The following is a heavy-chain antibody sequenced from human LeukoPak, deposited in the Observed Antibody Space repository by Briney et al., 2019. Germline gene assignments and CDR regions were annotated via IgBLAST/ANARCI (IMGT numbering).Heavy chain of an antibody. D-gene: IGHD3-9*01. J-gene: IGHJ4*02. CDR2: IRYDGINK. CDR1: GFTFSTHG. V-gene: IGHV3-30*02. CDR3: AKDATGFSDFDY. Sequence: GGSLRLSCAASGFTFSTHGMHWVRQAPGKGLEWVAFIRYDGINKYYADSVKGRFTISRDSFKNTLYLQMNSLRPEDTAVYYCAKDATGFSDFDYWGQGTLVTVSS.